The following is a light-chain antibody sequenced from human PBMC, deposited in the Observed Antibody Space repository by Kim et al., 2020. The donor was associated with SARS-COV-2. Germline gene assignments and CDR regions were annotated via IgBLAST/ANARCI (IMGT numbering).Light chain of an antibody. CDR3: CSYAGSYTYV. V-gene: IGLV2-11*01. CDR2: DVS. CDR1: SSDVGGYSY. J-gene: IGLJ1*01. Sequence: QSALTQPRSVSGSPGQSVTISCTGTSSDVGGYSYFSWYQQHPGKAPKLMIYDVSKRPSGVPDHFSGSKSGNTASLTISGLQAEDEADCYCCSYAGSYTYVFGTGTKVTVL.